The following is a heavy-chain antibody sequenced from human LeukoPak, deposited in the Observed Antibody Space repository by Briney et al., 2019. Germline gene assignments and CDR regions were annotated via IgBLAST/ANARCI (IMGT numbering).Heavy chain of an antibody. J-gene: IGHJ5*01. CDR1: GYSFTDYS. CDR2: INPNSGGT. D-gene: IGHD6-13*01. CDR3: ARIAIPGRHYFDP. Sequence: GASVKVSCKASGYSFTDYSMHWVRQAPAQGLEWMGWINPNSGGTDYAQEFRGRVTMTRDTSISTAYMELSRLRSDDTAVYYCARIAIPGRHYFDPWGQGTLVTVSS. V-gene: IGHV1-2*02.